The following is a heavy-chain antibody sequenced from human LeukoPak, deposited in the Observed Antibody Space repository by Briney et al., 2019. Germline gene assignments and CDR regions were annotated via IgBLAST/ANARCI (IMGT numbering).Heavy chain of an antibody. D-gene: IGHD2-15*01. CDR2: ISAYNGNT. Sequence: ASVNVSCKASGYTFTSYGISWVRQAPGQGLEWMGWISAYNGNTNYAQKLQGRVTMTTDTSTSTAYMELRSLRSDDTAVYYCARDYVEDILVLVAASAAFVIWGQGTMVTLSS. CDR1: GYTFTSYG. V-gene: IGHV1-18*01. CDR3: ARDYVEDILVLVAASAAFVI. J-gene: IGHJ3*02.